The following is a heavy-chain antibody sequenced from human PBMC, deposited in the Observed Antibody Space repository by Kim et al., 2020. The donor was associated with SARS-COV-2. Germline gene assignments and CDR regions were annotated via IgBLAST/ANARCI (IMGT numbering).Heavy chain of an antibody. CDR3: ASPSDSSGYELDY. D-gene: IGHD3-22*01. CDR2: MNPNSGNT. V-gene: IGHV1-8*01. CDR1: GYTFTSYD. J-gene: IGHJ4*02. Sequence: ASVKVSCKASGYTFTSYDINWVRQATGQGLEWMGWMNPNSGNTGYAQKFQGRVTMTRNTSISTAYMELSSLRSEDTAVYYCASPSDSSGYELDYWGQGTLVTVSS.